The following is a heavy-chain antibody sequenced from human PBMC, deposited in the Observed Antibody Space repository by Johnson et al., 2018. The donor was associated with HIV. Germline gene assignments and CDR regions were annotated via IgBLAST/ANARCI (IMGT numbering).Heavy chain of an antibody. J-gene: IGHJ3*02. Sequence: QVQLVESGGGVVQPGKSLRLSCVASGFTFSSFALNWVRQAPGKGLEWMAVIAYDGSNKYYADSVKGRFTISGDNSKSTLYLQMNSLRAEDTAVYYCARGVSGSGYYFYLGDAFDIWGQGTMVIVSS. CDR3: ARGVSGSGYYFYLGDAFDI. CDR1: GFTFSSFA. V-gene: IGHV3-30-3*01. D-gene: IGHD3-22*01. CDR2: IAYDGSNK.